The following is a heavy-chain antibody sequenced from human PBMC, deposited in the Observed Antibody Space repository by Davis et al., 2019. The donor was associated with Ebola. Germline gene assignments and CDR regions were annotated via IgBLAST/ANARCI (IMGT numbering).Heavy chain of an antibody. V-gene: IGHV5-51*01. CDR1: GYSFTSYW. CDR3: VRAVLWSGYPYFDY. CDR2: IYPGDSDT. Sequence: PGGSLRLSCKGSGYSFTSYWIGWVRQMPGKGLEWMGIIYPGDSDTRYSPSFQGQVTISVDKSINTAYLQWSSLKASDAAMFYCVRAVLWSGYPYFDYWGQGTLVTVSS. D-gene: IGHD3-3*01. J-gene: IGHJ4*02.